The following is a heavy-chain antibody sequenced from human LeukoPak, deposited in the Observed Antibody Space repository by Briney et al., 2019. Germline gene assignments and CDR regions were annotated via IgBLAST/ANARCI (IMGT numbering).Heavy chain of an antibody. Sequence: PGGSLRLSCAASGFTFSSYGMHWVRQAPGRGLEWVAVISYDGSNKYYADSVKGRFTISRDNSENTLYLQMNSLRAEDTAVYYCAKGPYYYDSSGSNFDYWGQGTLVTVSS. V-gene: IGHV3-30*18. CDR3: AKGPYYYDSSGSNFDY. D-gene: IGHD3-22*01. CDR2: ISYDGSNK. J-gene: IGHJ4*02. CDR1: GFTFSSYG.